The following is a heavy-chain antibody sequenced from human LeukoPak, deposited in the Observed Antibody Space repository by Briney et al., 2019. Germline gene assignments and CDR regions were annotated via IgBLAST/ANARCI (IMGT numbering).Heavy chain of an antibody. CDR2: INPNSGGT. CDR1: GYTFTGYY. Sequence: ASVKVSCKASGYTFTGYYMHWVRQAPGQGLEWMGWINPNSGGTNYAQKFQGRVTVTSDTSITTAYMDLTRLKSDDTAVYYCARARFYNWFDFWGQGTLVTVSS. CDR3: ARARFYNWFDF. V-gene: IGHV1-2*02. J-gene: IGHJ5*01.